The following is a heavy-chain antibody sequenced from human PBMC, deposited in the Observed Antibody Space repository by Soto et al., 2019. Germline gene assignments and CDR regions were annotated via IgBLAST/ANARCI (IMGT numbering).Heavy chain of an antibody. V-gene: IGHV2-5*02. J-gene: IGHJ4*02. CDR3: AHPVYGSGSTSCDY. CDR1: GFSLSTSGVG. Sequence: QITLKESGPTLVKPTQTLTLTCTFSGFSLSTSGVGVGWIRQPPGKALEWLALIYWDDDKRYSPSLKSRLTSTKDTSKHQVVLTMTNMDPVDTATYYCAHPVYGSGSTSCDYWGQGTLVTVSS. CDR2: IYWDDDK. D-gene: IGHD3-10*01.